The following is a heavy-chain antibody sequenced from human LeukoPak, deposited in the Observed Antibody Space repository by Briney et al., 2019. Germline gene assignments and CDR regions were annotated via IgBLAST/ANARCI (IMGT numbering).Heavy chain of an antibody. J-gene: IGHJ3*02. CDR3: ARDYYDSSGEYAFDI. D-gene: IGHD3-22*01. CDR2: INPNSGGT. V-gene: IGHV1-2*06. CDR1: GGTFSSYA. Sequence: ASVKVSCKASGGTFSSYAISWVRQAPGQGLEWMGRINPNSGGTNYAQKFQGRVTMTRDTSISTAYMELSRLRSDDTAVYYCARDYYDSSGEYAFDIWGQGTMVTVSS.